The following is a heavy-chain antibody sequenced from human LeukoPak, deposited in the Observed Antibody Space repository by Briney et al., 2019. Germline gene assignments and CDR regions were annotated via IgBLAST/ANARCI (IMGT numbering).Heavy chain of an antibody. J-gene: IGHJ4*02. CDR1: CYSISSGYY. CDR2: IYHSGST. CDR3: ARGGAATGNFDY. D-gene: IGHD2-15*01. V-gene: IGHV4-38-2*01. Sequence: SETLSLTCAVSCYSISSGYYWVWIRPPPGKGLEWIGSIYHSGSTYYNPSLKSRVTISVDTSKNQFSLKLSSVTAADTAVYYCARGGAATGNFDYWGQGTLVTVSS.